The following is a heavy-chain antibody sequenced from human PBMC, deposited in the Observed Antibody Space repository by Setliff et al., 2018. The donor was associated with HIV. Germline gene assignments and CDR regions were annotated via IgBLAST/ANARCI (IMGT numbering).Heavy chain of an antibody. CDR1: SGSISGTYY. CDR2: IYKSGSS. V-gene: IGHV4-4*07. J-gene: IGHJ4*02. CDR3: ARADCTSTSCFFGLGGGFFDS. Sequence: SETLSLTCTVSSGSISGTYYWNWIRQPAGKGLEWVGRIYKSGSSNANPSLKSRVTMSVDTSRNQFSLTLKSVTVADTAVYYCARADCTSTSCFFGLGGGFFDSWGRGALVTVSS. D-gene: IGHD2-2*01.